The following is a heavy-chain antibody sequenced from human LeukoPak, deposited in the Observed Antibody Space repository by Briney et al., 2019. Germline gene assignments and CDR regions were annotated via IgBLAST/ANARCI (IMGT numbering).Heavy chain of an antibody. J-gene: IGHJ6*04. Sequence: ASVKVSCKASGYIFTSYYMHWVRQAPGQGLEWMGTINPSGGSTSYAQKFQGRVTMTRDTSTSTVYMELSSLRSEDTAVYYCASGDSIAAASSPYYYYYGMDVWGKGTTVTVSS. CDR3: ASGDSIAAASSPYYYYYGMDV. CDR1: GYIFTSYY. D-gene: IGHD6-13*01. V-gene: IGHV1-46*01. CDR2: INPSGGST.